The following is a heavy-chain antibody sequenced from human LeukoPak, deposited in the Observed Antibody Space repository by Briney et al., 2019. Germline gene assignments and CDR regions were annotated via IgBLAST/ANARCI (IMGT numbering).Heavy chain of an antibody. D-gene: IGHD5-24*01. CDR1: RFTFSSNS. Sequence: AAGSVRLSSAAGRFTFSSNSLIWVRQAPGKGLEWVSSISSSSSYIYYADSVKGRFTISRDNAKNSLYLQMNSLRAEDTAVYYCARMAATIEDYWGQGTLVTVSS. V-gene: IGHV3-21*01. J-gene: IGHJ4*02. CDR3: ARMAATIEDY. CDR2: ISSSSSYI.